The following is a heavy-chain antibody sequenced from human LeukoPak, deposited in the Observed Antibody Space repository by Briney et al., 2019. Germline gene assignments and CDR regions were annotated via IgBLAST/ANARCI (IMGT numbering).Heavy chain of an antibody. CDR1: GYTFTSYA. Sequence: GASVKVSCKASGYTFTSYAMHWVRQAPGQRLEWMGWINAGNGNTKYSQKFQGRVTITRDTSASTAYMELSSLRSEDTAVYYCARGTKAAAGTLVYWGQGTLVTVSS. CDR2: INAGNGNT. J-gene: IGHJ4*02. D-gene: IGHD6-13*01. CDR3: ARGTKAAAGTLVY. V-gene: IGHV1-3*01.